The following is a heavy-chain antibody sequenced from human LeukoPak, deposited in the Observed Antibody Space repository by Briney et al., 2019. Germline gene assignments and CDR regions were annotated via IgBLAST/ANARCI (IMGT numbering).Heavy chain of an antibody. V-gene: IGHV4-59*08. CDR2: IYYSGST. Sequence: TSETLSLTCTVSGGSISSHYWSWIRQPPGKGLEWIGYIYYSGSTNYNPSLKSRVTISVDTSKNQFSLKLSSVTAADTAVYYCARATRGYGFDYWGQGTLVTVSS. D-gene: IGHD6-13*01. J-gene: IGHJ4*02. CDR3: ARATRGYGFDY. CDR1: GGSISSHY.